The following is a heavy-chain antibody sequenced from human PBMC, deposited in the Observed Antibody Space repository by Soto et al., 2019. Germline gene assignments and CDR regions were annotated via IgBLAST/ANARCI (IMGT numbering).Heavy chain of an antibody. CDR2: VSHDGRNT. D-gene: IGHD6-19*01. CDR3: AKGGRQWLVTSDFNY. J-gene: IGHJ4*02. Sequence: GGSLRLSCAASGFTFSDYAMHWVRQAPGKGLEWVAVVSHDGRNTHYADSVKGRLTISRDSSKNTVSLEMTSLRAEDTSVYYCAKGGRQWLVTSDFNYWGQGTLVTVSS. V-gene: IGHV3-30*18. CDR1: GFTFSDYA.